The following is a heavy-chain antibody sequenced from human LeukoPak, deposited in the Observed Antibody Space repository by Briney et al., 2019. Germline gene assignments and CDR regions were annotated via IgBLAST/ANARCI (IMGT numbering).Heavy chain of an antibody. Sequence: ASVKVSCKASGYTFTSYYMHWVRQAPGQGLEWMGWINPNSGGTNYTQKFQGRVTMTRDTSISTAYMELRRLTSDDTAVYYCARGWAFDFAGYYFALGYWGQGTLVPVSS. J-gene: IGHJ4*02. D-gene: IGHD3-22*01. CDR2: INPNSGGT. CDR1: GYTFTSYY. V-gene: IGHV1-2*02. CDR3: ARGWAFDFAGYYFALGY.